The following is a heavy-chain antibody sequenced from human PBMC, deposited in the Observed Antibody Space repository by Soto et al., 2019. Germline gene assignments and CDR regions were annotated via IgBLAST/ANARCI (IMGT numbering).Heavy chain of an antibody. CDR3: ARGAVVDVMAAFKRELDP. Sequence: QVQLQESGPEVVKPLETLSLTCTVSGDTVNNGDYFWSWIRQSPGKGLEWLGYIYFTGSTYYSPSLKSRLHISMDKSKNHFSLEMTSVTVADTAVYFCARGAVVDVMAAFKRELDPWGPGLLVTVSS. CDR2: IYFTGST. J-gene: IGHJ5*02. V-gene: IGHV4-30-4*01. D-gene: IGHD2-8*02. CDR1: GDTVNNGDYF.